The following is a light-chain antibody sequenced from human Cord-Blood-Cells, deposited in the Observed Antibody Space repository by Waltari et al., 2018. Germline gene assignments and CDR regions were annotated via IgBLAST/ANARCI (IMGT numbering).Light chain of an antibody. V-gene: IGLV2-14*03. CDR1: SSHVDDYNF. CDR2: DVS. J-gene: IGLJ3*02. CDR3: SSYTSSSAWV. Sequence: QSALSQHASVSGSPGPSTTIPCTRTSSHVDDYNFVSWYQQHPGKAPKLMIYDVSNRSSGVSNLFAGSKSGNTAPLTISLLQAEDDADYYCSSYTSSSAWVFGGGTKLTVL.